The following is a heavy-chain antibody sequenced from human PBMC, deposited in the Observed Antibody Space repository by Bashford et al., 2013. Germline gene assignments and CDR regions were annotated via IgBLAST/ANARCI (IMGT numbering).Heavy chain of an antibody. J-gene: IGHJ4*02. D-gene: IGHD5-18*01. CDR2: IIPILGIA. Sequence: WVRQAPGQGLEWMGRIIPILGIANYAQKFQGRVTITADKSTSTAYMELSSLRSEDTAVYYCASEPVDTAMVSKLDYWGQGTLVTVSS. CDR3: ASEPVDTAMVSKLDY. V-gene: IGHV1-69*04.